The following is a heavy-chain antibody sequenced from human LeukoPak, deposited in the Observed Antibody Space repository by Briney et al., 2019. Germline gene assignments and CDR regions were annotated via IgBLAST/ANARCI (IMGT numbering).Heavy chain of an antibody. Sequence: GGSLRLSCAASGFTFDDYTMHWVRQAPGKGLEWVSLISWDGGSTYYADSVKGRFTISRDNSKNSLYLQMNSLRTEDTALYYCAKDIFGGGYSGYGYYYYYGMDVWGQGTTVTVSS. D-gene: IGHD5-12*01. CDR3: AKDIFGGGYSGYGYYYYYGMDV. V-gene: IGHV3-43*01. CDR2: ISWDGGST. J-gene: IGHJ6*02. CDR1: GFTFDDYT.